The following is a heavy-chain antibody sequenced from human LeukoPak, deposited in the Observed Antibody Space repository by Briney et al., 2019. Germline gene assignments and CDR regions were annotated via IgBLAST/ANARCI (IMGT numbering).Heavy chain of an antibody. V-gene: IGHV3-30*18. Sequence: GGSLRLSCTASKFTFSHYGMQWVRQPPGKGLAGVAVISSDGSIKVYADVVKGRFTLSRDNSINTVDLQMNSLRAEDTAVYYCVKEYHSRGFGAYFDYWGQGMVVTVSS. CDR2: ISSDGSIK. J-gene: IGHJ4*02. CDR3: VKEYHSRGFGAYFDY. CDR1: KFTFSHYG. D-gene: IGHD3-3*01.